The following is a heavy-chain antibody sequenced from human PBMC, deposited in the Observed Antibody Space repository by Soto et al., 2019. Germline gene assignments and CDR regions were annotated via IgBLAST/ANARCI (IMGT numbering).Heavy chain of an antibody. V-gene: IGHV3-21*01. D-gene: IGHD3-10*01. J-gene: IGHJ4*02. CDR2: ISSGSQNI. CDR1: GFSFSDYT. CDR3: ARDYFFGSGSYSLDY. Sequence: EVQLVESGGGLVRPGGSLRLSCTTSGFSFSDYTMNWVRQAPGKGLEWLSSISSGSQNIYYARSLRGRFTGSRDNAKNSLFLQMKTLTVEDTAVYYCARDYFFGSGSYSLDYWGQGTLVTVSS.